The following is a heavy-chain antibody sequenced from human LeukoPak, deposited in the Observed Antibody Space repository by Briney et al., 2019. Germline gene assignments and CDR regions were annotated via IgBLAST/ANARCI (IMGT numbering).Heavy chain of an antibody. CDR1: IDSFTNYY. CDR3: ARVGYISGWYPFDF. V-gene: IGHV4-34*01. CDR2: VNDSGGT. Sequence: SETLSLTCAVYIDSFTNYYWNWIRQTPGKGLEWIGEVNDSGGTNINPSLRSRVILSVDTSKNQFSLKLISVTAADTAVYYCARVGYISGWYPFDFWGLGTLVIVSS. J-gene: IGHJ4*02. D-gene: IGHD6-19*01.